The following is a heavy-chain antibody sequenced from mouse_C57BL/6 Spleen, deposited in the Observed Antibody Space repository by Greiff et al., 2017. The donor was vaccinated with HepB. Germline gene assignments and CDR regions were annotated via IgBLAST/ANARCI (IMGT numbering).Heavy chain of an antibody. CDR3: ARREEAWFAY. Sequence: EVNVVESGGGLVQPGGSLKLSCAASGFTFSDYGMAWVRQAPRKGPEWVAFISNLAYSIYYADTVTGRFTISRENAKNTLYLEMSSLRSEDTAMYYCARREEAWFAYWGQGTLVTVSA. CDR2: ISNLAYSI. CDR1: GFTFSDYG. J-gene: IGHJ3*01. V-gene: IGHV5-15*01.